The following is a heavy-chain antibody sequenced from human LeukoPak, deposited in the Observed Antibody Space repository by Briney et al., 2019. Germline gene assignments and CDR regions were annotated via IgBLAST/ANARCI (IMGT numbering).Heavy chain of an antibody. CDR2: IIPIFGTA. CDR1: GGTFSSYA. Sequence: GASVKVSCKASGGTFSSYAISWVRQAPGQGLEWMGGIIPIFGTANYAQKFQGRVTITADESTSTAYMELSSLRSEDTAVYYCARDLGLEYSSSSAWFDPWGQGTLVTVSS. D-gene: IGHD6-6*01. CDR3: ARDLGLEYSSSSAWFDP. J-gene: IGHJ5*02. V-gene: IGHV1-69*01.